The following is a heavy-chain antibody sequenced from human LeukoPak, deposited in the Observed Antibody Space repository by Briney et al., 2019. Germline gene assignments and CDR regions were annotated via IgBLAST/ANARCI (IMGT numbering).Heavy chain of an antibody. J-gene: IGHJ4*02. CDR1: GFTFSSYS. D-gene: IGHD1-26*01. V-gene: IGHV3-21*01. Sequence: PGGSLRLSCAASGFTFSSYSMNWVRQAPGKGLEWVSSISSSSSYIYYADSVKGRFTISRDNAKNSLYLQMNSLRAEDTAVYYCASYPYSGSYFFDYWGQGTLGTVSS. CDR3: ASYPYSGSYFFDY. CDR2: ISSSSSYI.